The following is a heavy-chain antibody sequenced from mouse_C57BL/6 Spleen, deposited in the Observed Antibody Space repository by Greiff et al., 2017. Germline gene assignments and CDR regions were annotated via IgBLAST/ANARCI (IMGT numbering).Heavy chain of an antibody. CDR2: INPSSGST. D-gene: IGHD1-1*01. CDR3: ARDYGSSPYYAMDY. CDR1: GYTFTSYT. J-gene: IGHJ4*01. Sequence: VQLQQSGAELARPGASVKMSCKASGYTFTSYTMHWVKQRPGQGLEWIGYINPSSGSTKYNQKFKDKATLTADKSSSTAYMQLSSLTSEDSAVYYCARDYGSSPYYAMDYWGQGTSVTVSS. V-gene: IGHV1-4*01.